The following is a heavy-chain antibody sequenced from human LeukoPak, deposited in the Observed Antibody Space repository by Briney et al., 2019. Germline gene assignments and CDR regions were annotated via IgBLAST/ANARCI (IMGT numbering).Heavy chain of an antibody. D-gene: IGHD3-22*01. CDR2: INQDGNEK. V-gene: IGHV3-7*01. CDR3: ARAFQYYYDSSGYPEDY. J-gene: IGHJ4*02. Sequence: PGGSLRLSCIASGFTFSSHWMTWVRQAPGKGLEWVAIINQDGNEKKYVDSVKGRFTISRDNAKNSLYLQMNSLRAEDTAVYYCARAFQYYYDSSGYPEDYWGQGTLVTVSS. CDR1: GFTFSSHW.